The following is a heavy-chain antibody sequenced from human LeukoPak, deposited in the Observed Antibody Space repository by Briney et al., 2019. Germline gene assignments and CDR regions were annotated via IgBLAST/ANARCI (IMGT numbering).Heavy chain of an antibody. CDR3: ARLGYYDSSGYIGSFDY. Sequence: SETLSLTCAVYGGSFSGYYWSWIRQPPGKGLEWIGEINHSGSTNYNPSLKSRVTISVDTSKNQFSLKLSSVTAADTAVYYCARLGYYDSSGYIGSFDYWGQGTLVTVSS. V-gene: IGHV4-34*01. CDR1: GGSFSGYY. CDR2: INHSGST. J-gene: IGHJ4*02. D-gene: IGHD3-22*01.